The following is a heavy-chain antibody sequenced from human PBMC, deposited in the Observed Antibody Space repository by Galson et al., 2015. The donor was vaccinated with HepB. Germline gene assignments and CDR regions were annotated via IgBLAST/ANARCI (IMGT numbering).Heavy chain of an antibody. J-gene: IGHJ6*02. Sequence: SVKVSCKASGYTFTSYDINWVRQATGQGLEWMGWMNPNSGNTGYAQKFEGRVTMTRNTSISTAYMELSSLRSEDTAVYYCARGTYFGVVISMGYGMDVWGQGTTVTVSS. CDR3: ARGTYFGVVISMGYGMDV. V-gene: IGHV1-8*01. CDR2: MNPNSGNT. CDR1: GYTFTSYD. D-gene: IGHD3-3*01.